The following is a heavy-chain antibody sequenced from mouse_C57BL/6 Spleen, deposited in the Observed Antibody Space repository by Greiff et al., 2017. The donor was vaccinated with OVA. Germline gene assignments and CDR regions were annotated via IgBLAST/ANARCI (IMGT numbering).Heavy chain of an antibody. CDR3: ARDYYGSRGYFDY. V-gene: IGHV5-17*01. Sequence: EVQLVESGGGLVKPGGSLKLSCAASGFTFSDYGMHWVRQAPEKGLEWVANISSGSSTIYYADTVKGRFTISRDNAKNTLFLQMTSLRSEDTAMYYCARDYYGSRGYFDYWGQGTTLTVSS. D-gene: IGHD1-1*01. CDR2: ISSGSSTI. J-gene: IGHJ2*01. CDR1: GFTFSDYG.